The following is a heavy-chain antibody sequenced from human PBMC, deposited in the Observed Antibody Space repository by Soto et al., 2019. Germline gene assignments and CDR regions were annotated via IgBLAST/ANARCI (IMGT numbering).Heavy chain of an antibody. J-gene: IGHJ4*02. V-gene: IGHV1-46*01. Sequence: ASVKVSCKASGYTFTSYYMHWVRQAPGQGLEWMGIINPSGGSTSYAQKFQGRVTMTRDTSTSTVYMELSSLRSEDTAVYYCARDQHIVVVTAIRLPGYWGQGTLVTSPQ. CDR1: GYTFTSYY. CDR3: ARDQHIVVVTAIRLPGY. CDR2: INPSGGST. D-gene: IGHD2-21*02.